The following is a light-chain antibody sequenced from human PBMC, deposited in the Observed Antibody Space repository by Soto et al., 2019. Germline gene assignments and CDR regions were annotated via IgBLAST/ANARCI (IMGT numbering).Light chain of an antibody. CDR3: QQYGGSPMYT. J-gene: IGKJ2*01. CDR1: QSVSSSY. CDR2: GAS. Sequence: EIVLTQSPGTLSLSPGERATLSCRASQSVSSSYLAWYQQKPGQAPRLLIYGASNRATGIPDRFSGSGSGTDFTLTISRLEPEDFAVYYCQQYGGSPMYTFGQGTKVDIK. V-gene: IGKV3-20*01.